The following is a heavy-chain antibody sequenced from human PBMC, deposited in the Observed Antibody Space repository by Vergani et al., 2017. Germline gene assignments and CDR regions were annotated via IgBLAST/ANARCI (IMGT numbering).Heavy chain of an antibody. CDR2: LNPKSGGT. Sequence: QVQLVQSGAEVKKPGASVKVSCKASGYTFVGYFFHWVRQAPGQGLEWMGWLNPKSGGTHYAEKFEGRVTMTWDTSSSTTYMELSSLRSDDTAVYYCTSSVLXFLEDYYYSYMDVWGKGTTVTVAS. CDR3: TSSVLXFLEDYYYSYMDV. D-gene: IGHD3-3*01. CDR1: GYTFVGYF. J-gene: IGHJ6*03. V-gene: IGHV1-2*02.